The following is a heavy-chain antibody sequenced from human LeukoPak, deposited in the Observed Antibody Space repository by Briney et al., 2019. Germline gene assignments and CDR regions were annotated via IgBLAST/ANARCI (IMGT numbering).Heavy chain of an antibody. CDR2: INAGNGNT. J-gene: IGHJ6*02. D-gene: IGHD4-17*01. CDR1: GYTFTSYA. Sequence: ASVKVSCKASGYTFTSYAMHWVRQAPGQRLEWMGWINAGNGNTKYSQKFQGRVTITRDTSASTAYMELSSLRSEDTAVYYCARDLSTVSSSDYYYGMDVWGQGTTVTVSS. CDR3: ARDLSTVSSSDYYYGMDV. V-gene: IGHV1-3*01.